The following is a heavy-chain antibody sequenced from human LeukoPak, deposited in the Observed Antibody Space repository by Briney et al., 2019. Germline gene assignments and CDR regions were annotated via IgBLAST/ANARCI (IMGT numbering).Heavy chain of an antibody. D-gene: IGHD1-7*01. CDR3: ARDNNWNYPDY. V-gene: IGHV3-74*01. J-gene: IGHJ4*02. CDR2: ISGDGSST. CDR1: GFTFSNHW. Sequence: RGSLRLSCAASGFTFSNHWMHWVRQAPGKGLVWVSRISGDGSSTRYADSVKGRFTISRDNAKNPLLLQTSSLRAEDTAAYYCARDNNWNYPDYWGQGTLVTVSS.